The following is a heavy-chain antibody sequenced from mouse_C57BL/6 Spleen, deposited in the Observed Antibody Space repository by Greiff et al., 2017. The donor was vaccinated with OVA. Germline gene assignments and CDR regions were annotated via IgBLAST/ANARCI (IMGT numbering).Heavy chain of an antibody. CDR2: IDPSDSYT. CDR3: ARSYYGNYYAMDY. V-gene: IGHV1-59*01. Sequence: QVQLQQPGAELVRPGTSVKLSCKASGYTFTSYWMHWVKQRPGQGLEWIGVIDPSDSYTNYNQKFKGKATLTVDTSSSTAYMQLSSLTSEDSAVYYCARSYYGNYYAMDYWGQGTSVTVSS. CDR1: GYTFTSYW. D-gene: IGHD2-10*01. J-gene: IGHJ4*01.